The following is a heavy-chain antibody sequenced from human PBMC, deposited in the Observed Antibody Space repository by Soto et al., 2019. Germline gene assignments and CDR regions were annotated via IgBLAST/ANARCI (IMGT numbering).Heavy chain of an antibody. Sequence: EVQLVESGGGLVQPGGSLRLSCAASGFTFSSYWMSWVRQAPGKGLEWVANIKQDGSEKYYVDSVKGRFTISRDNAKNSLYLQMNSLRAEDTAVYYCARARYCSSTSCYASYYYYYMDVWGKGTTVTVSS. V-gene: IGHV3-7*01. J-gene: IGHJ6*03. D-gene: IGHD2-2*01. CDR3: ARARYCSSTSCYASYYYYYMDV. CDR2: IKQDGSEK. CDR1: GFTFSSYW.